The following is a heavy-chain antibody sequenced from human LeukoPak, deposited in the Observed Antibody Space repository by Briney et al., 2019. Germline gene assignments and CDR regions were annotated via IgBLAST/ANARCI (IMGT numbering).Heavy chain of an antibody. J-gene: IGHJ3*02. Sequence: ASVKVSCKASGGTFSSYAISWVRQAPGQVLEWMGGIIPIFGTANYAQKFQGRVTITADESTSTAYMELSSLRSEDTAVYYCAREVGVTGYVDAFDIWGQGTMVTVSS. CDR2: IIPIFGTA. D-gene: IGHD1-26*01. V-gene: IGHV1-69*13. CDR1: GGTFSSYA. CDR3: AREVGVTGYVDAFDI.